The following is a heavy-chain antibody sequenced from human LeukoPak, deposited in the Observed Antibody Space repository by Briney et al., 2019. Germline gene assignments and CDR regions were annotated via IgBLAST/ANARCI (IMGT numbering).Heavy chain of an antibody. CDR3: ARAYSGSYYFWFDP. CDR1: GYTFTSYA. CDR2: INAGNGNT. D-gene: IGHD1-26*01. V-gene: IGHV1-3*01. Sequence: ASVKVSCKASGYTFTSYAMHWVRQAPGQRLEWMGWINAGNGNTKYSQKFQGRVTITRDTSASTAYMELSSLRSEDTAVYYCARAYSGSYYFWFDPWGQGTLVTVSS. J-gene: IGHJ5*02.